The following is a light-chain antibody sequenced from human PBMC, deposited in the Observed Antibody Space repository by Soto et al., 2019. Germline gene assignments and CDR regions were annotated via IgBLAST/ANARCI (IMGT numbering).Light chain of an antibody. CDR2: WAS. CDR1: PSALYSYNNKNY. Sequence: DAPDSSLCESSTISSKSTPSALYSYNNKNYLAWYQQKPGQPPKLLIYWASSRETGVPDRFSGSGSGTDFTLTISSLQAEDVAVYYCHQYYTTPLTFGGGTKVDIK. V-gene: IGKV4-1*01. J-gene: IGKJ4*01. CDR3: HQYYTTPLT.